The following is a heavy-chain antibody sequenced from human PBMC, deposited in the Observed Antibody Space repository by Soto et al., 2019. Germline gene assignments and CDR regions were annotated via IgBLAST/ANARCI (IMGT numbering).Heavy chain of an antibody. CDR3: ARGPDSSSWYWYYYYGMDV. J-gene: IGHJ6*02. CDR2: INHSGST. CDR1: GGSFSAYY. Sequence: PSDTLSLTCAVYGGSFSAYYWSWIRQPPGKGLEWIGEINHSGSTNYNPSLKSRVTISVDTAKNQFSLKLSSVTAADTAVYYCARGPDSSSWYWYYYYGMDVWGQGTTVTVSS. V-gene: IGHV4-34*01. D-gene: IGHD6-13*01.